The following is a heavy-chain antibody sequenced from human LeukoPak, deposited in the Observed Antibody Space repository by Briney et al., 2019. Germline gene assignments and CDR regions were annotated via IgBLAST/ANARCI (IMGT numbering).Heavy chain of an antibody. CDR3: ARRRYYDGSGYLE. Sequence: SETLSLTCSVSGDSVSRSDSYWDWIRQPPGKGLEWIGTIYYSGRTYYSPSLKSRVTMSVDPSNNQFSLNLRSATAADTALYYCARRRYYDGSGYLEWGQGTLLSVSS. CDR2: IYYSGRT. D-gene: IGHD3-22*01. J-gene: IGHJ1*01. V-gene: IGHV4-39*01. CDR1: GDSVSRSDSY.